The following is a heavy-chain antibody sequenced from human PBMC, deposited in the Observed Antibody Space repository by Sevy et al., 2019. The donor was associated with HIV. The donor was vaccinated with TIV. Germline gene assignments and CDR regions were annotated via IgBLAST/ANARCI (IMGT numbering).Heavy chain of an antibody. V-gene: IGHV4-39*01. CDR3: ARSGDDDFWSGYPTGWFDP. D-gene: IGHD3-3*01. Sequence: SETLSLTCTVSGGSISSSSYYWGWIRQPPGKGLEWIGSIYYSGSTYYNPSLKSRVTISVDTSKNQFSLKPSSVTAADTAVYYCARSGDDDFWSGYPTGWFDPWGQGTLVTVSS. CDR2: IYYSGST. J-gene: IGHJ5*02. CDR1: GGSISSSSYY.